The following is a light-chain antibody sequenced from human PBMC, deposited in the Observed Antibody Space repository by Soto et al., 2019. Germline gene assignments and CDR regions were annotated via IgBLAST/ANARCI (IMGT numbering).Light chain of an antibody. J-gene: IGKJ5*01. V-gene: IGKV3-20*01. Sequence: EIVMTQSPATLSVSPGERATLSCRASQSFSSSYLALYQQKPGQAPRLLIYDASSRATGIPDRFSGSGSGTDFTLTISRLEPEDFAVYYCQQYGSSPITFGQGTRLEI. CDR2: DAS. CDR1: QSFSSSY. CDR3: QQYGSSPIT.